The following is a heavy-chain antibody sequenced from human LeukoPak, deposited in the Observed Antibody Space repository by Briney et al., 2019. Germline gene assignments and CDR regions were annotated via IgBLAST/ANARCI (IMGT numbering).Heavy chain of an antibody. J-gene: IGHJ1*01. V-gene: IGHV4-4*02. CDR2: MYYSGRT. D-gene: IGHD3-9*01. CDR1: GGSISSSNW. CDR3: ARHNPVPDILTGYFQH. Sequence: PSGTLSLTCAVSGGSISSSNWWSWVRQPPGKGLEWIGSMYYSGRTYYNPSLKSRVTISVDTSKNQFSLKLSSVTAADTAVYYCARHNPVPDILTGYFQHWGQGTLVTVSS.